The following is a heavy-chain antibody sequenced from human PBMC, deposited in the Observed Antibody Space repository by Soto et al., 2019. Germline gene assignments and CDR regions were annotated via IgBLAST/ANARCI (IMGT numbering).Heavy chain of an antibody. CDR3: ARDCSSTSCFQVY. CDR2: ISAYNGNT. CDR1: GYTFTSYG. Sequence: ASVKVSCKASGYTFTSYGISWVRQAPGQGLEWMGWISAYNGNTNYAQKVQGRVTLTTDTSTRTAYMELRSLRSDDTAVYYCARDCSSTSCFQVYWGKGTLVTVSS. D-gene: IGHD2-2*01. V-gene: IGHV1-18*04. J-gene: IGHJ4*02.